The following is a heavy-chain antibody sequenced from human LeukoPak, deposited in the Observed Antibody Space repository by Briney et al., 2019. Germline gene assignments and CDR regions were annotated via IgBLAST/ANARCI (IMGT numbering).Heavy chain of an antibody. J-gene: IGHJ4*02. Sequence: PSETLSLTCTVSGGSFTTYYWSWIRQPAGRGLEWIGHIDSSGTANYNPSLKSRVTMSTDPSKNQFSLKLSSVTAADTAIYYCARHRSGWLQSSFDYWGQGTLVTVSS. V-gene: IGHV4-4*07. CDR2: IDSSGTA. D-gene: IGHD5-24*01. CDR1: GGSFTTYY. CDR3: ARHRSGWLQSSFDY.